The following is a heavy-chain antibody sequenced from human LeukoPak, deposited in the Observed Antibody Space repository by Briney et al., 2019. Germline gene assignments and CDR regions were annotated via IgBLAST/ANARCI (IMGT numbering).Heavy chain of an antibody. CDR3: AKVLRGLAYYGDYRD. Sequence: GGSLRLSCAASGFTFSNYAMSWIRQAPGKGLEWVSSISGRGGSTYYADSVKGRFTISRANSKNTLYMQMNSLRAEDTAVYYCAKVLRGLAYYGDYRDWGQGTLVTVSS. D-gene: IGHD4-17*01. CDR2: ISGRGGST. V-gene: IGHV3-23*01. J-gene: IGHJ4*02. CDR1: GFTFSNYA.